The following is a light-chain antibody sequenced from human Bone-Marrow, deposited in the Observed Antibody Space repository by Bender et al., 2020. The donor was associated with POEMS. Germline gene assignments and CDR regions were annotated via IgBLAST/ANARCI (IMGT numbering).Light chain of an antibody. CDR3: CSYAGSYTWM. J-gene: IGLJ3*02. V-gene: IGLV2-14*03. CDR2: DVT. Sequence: QSALTQPASVSGSPGQSITISCTGSSSDVGGYDYVSWYQQHPGKAPKLMIYDVTIRPSGISDRFSGSKSGNTASLTISGLQDEDEADYYCCSYAGSYTWMFGGGTKLTVL. CDR1: SSDVGGYDY.